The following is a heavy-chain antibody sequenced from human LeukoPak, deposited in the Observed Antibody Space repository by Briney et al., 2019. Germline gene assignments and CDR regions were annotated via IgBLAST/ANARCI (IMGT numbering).Heavy chain of an antibody. CDR2: IYSSGST. CDR3: ARGGGYASPIGY. V-gene: IGHV4-4*07. Sequence: SETLSLTCTVSGGSISNFYWSWIRQPAGKTLEWIGRIYSSGSTNYNPSLKSRVTISVDTSKNQFSLKLSSVTAADTAVYYCARGGGYASPIGYWGQGALVTVSS. CDR1: GGSISNFY. D-gene: IGHD5-12*01. J-gene: IGHJ4*02.